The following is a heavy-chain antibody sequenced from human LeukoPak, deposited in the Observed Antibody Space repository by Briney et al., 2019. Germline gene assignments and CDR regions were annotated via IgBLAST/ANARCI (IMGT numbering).Heavy chain of an antibody. J-gene: IGHJ3*02. D-gene: IGHD3-16*02. CDR2: IIPILGIA. Sequence: SVKVSCKASGGTFSSYAISWVRQAPGQGLEWMGRIIPILGIANYAQKFQGRVTITADKSTSTAYMELGSLRSEDTAVYYCAVPDMITFGGVIARDAFDIWGQGTMVTVSS. V-gene: IGHV1-69*04. CDR3: AVPDMITFGGVIARDAFDI. CDR1: GGTFSSYA.